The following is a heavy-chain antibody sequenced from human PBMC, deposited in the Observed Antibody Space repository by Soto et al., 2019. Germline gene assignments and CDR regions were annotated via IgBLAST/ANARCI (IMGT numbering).Heavy chain of an antibody. Sequence: SETLSLTCSVSGGSIRSYYWSWIRQSPEKGLEWIGYFYHSGNSNYNPPLKSRVTISVDTSKNQLSLSLRSVTAADTAVYFCARISSVDPYGYVNGGLDVWGQGTTVTVSS. CDR1: GGSIRSYY. V-gene: IGHV4-59*01. CDR2: FYHSGNS. J-gene: IGHJ6*02. D-gene: IGHD5-18*01. CDR3: ARISSVDPYGYVNGGLDV.